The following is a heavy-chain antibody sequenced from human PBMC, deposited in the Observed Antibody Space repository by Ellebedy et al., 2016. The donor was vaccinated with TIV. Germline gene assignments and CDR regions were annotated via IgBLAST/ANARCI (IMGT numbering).Heavy chain of an antibody. D-gene: IGHD6-19*01. Sequence: GESLKISCAASGFTFSDYYMSWIRQAPGKGLEWISYISSSTTYTNYADSVKGRFTISRDNAKNSLYLRMNSLRAEDTAVYYCARDRAGIEVAAYFDYWGQGTLVTVSS. J-gene: IGHJ4*02. CDR1: GFTFSDYY. CDR2: ISSSTTYT. CDR3: ARDRAGIEVAAYFDY. V-gene: IGHV3-11*06.